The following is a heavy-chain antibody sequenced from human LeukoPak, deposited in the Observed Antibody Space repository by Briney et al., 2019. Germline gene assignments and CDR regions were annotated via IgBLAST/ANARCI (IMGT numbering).Heavy chain of an antibody. V-gene: IGHV1-69*13. CDR2: IIPIFGTA. D-gene: IGHD6-19*01. CDR1: GGTFSSYA. J-gene: IGHJ4*02. CDR3: ARDRYSSGWYNLHKYYFDY. Sequence: SVKVSCKASGGTFSSYAISWVRQAPGQGLEWMGGIIPIFGTANYAQKFQGRVTITADESTSTAYTELSSLRSEDTAVYYCARDRYSSGWYNLHKYYFDYWGQGTLVTVSS.